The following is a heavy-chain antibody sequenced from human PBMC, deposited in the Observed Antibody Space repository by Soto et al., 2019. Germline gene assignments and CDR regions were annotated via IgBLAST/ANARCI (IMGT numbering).Heavy chain of an antibody. J-gene: IGHJ6*02. D-gene: IGHD2-8*01. V-gene: IGHV4-31*03. CDR2: IYYSGST. CDR3: AREAGYCTNGVCYTVYYYGMDV. CDR1: GGSISSGGYY. Sequence: PSETLSLTCTVSGGSISSGGYYWSWIRQHPGKGLEWIGYIYYSGSTYYNPSLKSRVTISVDTSKNQFSLKLSSVTAADTAVYYCAREAGYCTNGVCYTVYYYGMDVWGQGTTVTVS.